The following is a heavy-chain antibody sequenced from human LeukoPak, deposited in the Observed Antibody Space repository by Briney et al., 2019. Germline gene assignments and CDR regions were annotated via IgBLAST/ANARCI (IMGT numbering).Heavy chain of an antibody. CDR3: ASPSSSWLDAFDF. Sequence: PGGSLRLSCVGSGFLLSTYTINWVRQAPGKGLEWVSSISNTSGDIHYADSVKGRFTISRDNAKDSLYLQMSSLRAEDTAVYFCASPSSSWLDAFDFWGQGTMVVVSS. CDR1: GFLLSTYT. J-gene: IGHJ3*01. D-gene: IGHD6-13*01. CDR2: ISNTSGDI. V-gene: IGHV3-21*01.